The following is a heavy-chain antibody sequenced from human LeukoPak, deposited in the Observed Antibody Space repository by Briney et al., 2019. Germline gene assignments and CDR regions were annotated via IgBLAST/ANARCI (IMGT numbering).Heavy chain of an antibody. J-gene: IGHJ4*02. CDR3: AGVSKSATTGTVLDY. V-gene: IGHV3-53*01. CDR1: VLTVSNNY. Sequence: GGSLRLSCAASVLTVSNNYMSWVRQDPGKGLEWVSLIYSNDSTYYADPVKGRFTISRDNSKNTLYLQMNSLRAEDTAVYYCAGVSKSATTGTVLDYWGQGTLVTVSA. CDR2: IYSNDST. D-gene: IGHD6-13*01.